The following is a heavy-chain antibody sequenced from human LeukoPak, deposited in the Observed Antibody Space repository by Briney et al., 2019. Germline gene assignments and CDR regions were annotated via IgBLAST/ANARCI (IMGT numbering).Heavy chain of an antibody. CDR1: GYTFTGYY. V-gene: IGHV1-2*02. Sequence: GASVKVSCKASGYTFTGYYMHRVRQAPGQGLEWMGWINPNSGGTNYAQKFQGRVTMTRDTSISTAYMELSRLRSDDTAVYYCAREDAGAYYDFWSGYYWSWFDPWGQGTLVTVSS. D-gene: IGHD3-3*01. CDR3: AREDAGAYYDFWSGYYWSWFDP. J-gene: IGHJ5*02. CDR2: INPNSGGT.